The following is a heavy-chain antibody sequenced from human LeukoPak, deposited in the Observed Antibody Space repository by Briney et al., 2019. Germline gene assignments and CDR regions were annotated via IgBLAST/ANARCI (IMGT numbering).Heavy chain of an antibody. Sequence: SQTLSLTCAISGDSVSSKSVSWNCVRQSPTRGLEYLGRTRYRSTWNTFSSLSVQGRITINADTSRNQVSLRLNSVTPEDTALYYRVRDFNWAFDYWGQGTLVTVSS. CDR2: TRYRSTWNT. V-gene: IGHV6-1*01. J-gene: IGHJ4*02. CDR1: GDSVSSKSVS. CDR3: VRDFNWAFDY. D-gene: IGHD7-27*01.